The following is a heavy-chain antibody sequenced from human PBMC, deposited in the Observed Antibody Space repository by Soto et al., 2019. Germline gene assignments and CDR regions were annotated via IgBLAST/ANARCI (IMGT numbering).Heavy chain of an antibody. CDR1: GFSFSTYA. D-gene: IGHD2-21*01. CDR3: AKHRRESASCCGED. J-gene: IGHJ4*02. CDR2: ISGSGDNT. Sequence: EVQLLESGGGLVQPGGSLRLSCAASGFSFSTYAMSWVRQAPGKGLEWGSFISGSGDNTYCADSVKGRFTSSRDNSENTIYLQMNSMRVEDTAAYYCAKHRRESASCCGEDWVQVTLVTVSS. V-gene: IGHV3-23*01.